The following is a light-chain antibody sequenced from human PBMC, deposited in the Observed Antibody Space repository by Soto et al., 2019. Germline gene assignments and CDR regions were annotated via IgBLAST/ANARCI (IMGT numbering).Light chain of an antibody. V-gene: IGKV3-11*01. J-gene: IGKJ4*01. CDR3: QQRSTWPLA. CDR1: QSVSGY. Sequence: EIVLTQSPATLSLSLGERATLSYRASQSVSGYLAWYQQKPGQAPRLLIYDASTRATGIPARFRGRGSGTDFTLTISSLEPEGFAVYYCQQRSTWPLAFGGGKKVEI. CDR2: DAS.